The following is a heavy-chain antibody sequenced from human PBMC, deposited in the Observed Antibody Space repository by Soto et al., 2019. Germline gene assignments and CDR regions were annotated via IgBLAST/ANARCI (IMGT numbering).Heavy chain of an antibody. CDR2: IYYSGST. D-gene: IGHD3-22*01. Sequence: ASETLSLTCTVSGGSISSYYWSWIRQPPGKGLEWIGYIYYSGSTNYNPSLKSRVTISVDTSKNQFSLKLSSVTAADTAVYYCAGAGYYYDSSGYSPPFLDYWGQGTLVTVSS. CDR1: GGSISSYY. CDR3: AGAGYYYDSSGYSPPFLDY. V-gene: IGHV4-59*01. J-gene: IGHJ4*02.